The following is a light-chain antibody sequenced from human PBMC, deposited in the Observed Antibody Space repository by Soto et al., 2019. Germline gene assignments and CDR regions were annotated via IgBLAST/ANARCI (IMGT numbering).Light chain of an antibody. CDR1: SSNIGSYA. CDR3: AAWDDSLTGPAV. Sequence: QSVLTQPPSASGTPGQRVTISCSGSSSNIGSYAVNWYQQLPGTAPKLLIYSNDQRPSGVPDRFSGSKSGTSASLAIGGLQSEDEAYYYCAAWDDSLTGPAVFGGGTKLTVL. CDR2: SND. J-gene: IGLJ2*01. V-gene: IGLV1-44*01.